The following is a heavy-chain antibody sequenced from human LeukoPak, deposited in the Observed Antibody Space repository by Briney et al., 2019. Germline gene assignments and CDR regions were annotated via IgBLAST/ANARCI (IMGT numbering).Heavy chain of an antibody. J-gene: IGHJ4*02. V-gene: IGHV5-51*01. Sequence: GESLKISCKGSGYNFISYWIAWVRQMRGKGLEWMGIIYPGDSDTRYSPSFQGQVTISADKSISTAYLQWSSLKASDTAMYYCARGTLHPHYGSGSYDYWGQGTLVPVSS. CDR3: ARGTLHPHYGSGSYDY. CDR2: IYPGDSDT. CDR1: GYNFISYW. D-gene: IGHD3-10*01.